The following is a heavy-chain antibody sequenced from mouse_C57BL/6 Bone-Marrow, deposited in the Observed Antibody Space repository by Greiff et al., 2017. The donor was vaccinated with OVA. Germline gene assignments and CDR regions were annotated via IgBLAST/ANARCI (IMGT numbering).Heavy chain of an antibody. V-gene: IGHV1-42*01. CDR1: GYSFTGYY. D-gene: IGHD2-12*01. J-gene: IGHJ3*01. Sequence: EVQLQQSGPELVKPGASVKISCKASGYSFTGYYMNWVKQSPEKSLEWIGEINPSTGGTTYNQKFKAKATLTVDKSSSTAYMQLKSLTSEDSAVYYCARDSEAWFAYWGQGTLVTVSA. CDR3: ARDSEAWFAY. CDR2: INPSTGGT.